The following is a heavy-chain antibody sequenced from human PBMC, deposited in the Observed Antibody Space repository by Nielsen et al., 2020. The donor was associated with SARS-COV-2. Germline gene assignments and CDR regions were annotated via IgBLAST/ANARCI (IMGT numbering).Heavy chain of an antibody. CDR2: ISWNSGSI. Sequence: SLKISCAASGFTFDDYAMHWVRQAPGKGLEWVSGISWNSGSIGYADSVKGRFTISRDNSKNTLYLQMNSLRAEDTAVYYCARAMATTYYWYFDLWGRGTLVTVSS. CDR1: GFTFDDYA. D-gene: IGHD5-24*01. J-gene: IGHJ2*01. V-gene: IGHV3-9*01. CDR3: ARAMATTYYWYFDL.